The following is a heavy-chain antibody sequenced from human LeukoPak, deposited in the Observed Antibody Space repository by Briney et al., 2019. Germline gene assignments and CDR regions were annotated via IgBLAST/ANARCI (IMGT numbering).Heavy chain of an antibody. Sequence: ASVKVSCKASGYTFTSYAMNWVRQAPGQGLEWMGWINTNTGNPTYAQGFTGRSVFSLDTSVSTAYLQISSLKAEDTAVYYCARDPDYDFWTEVDYWGQGTLVTVSS. CDR1: GYTFTSYA. D-gene: IGHD3/OR15-3a*01. J-gene: IGHJ4*02. CDR3: ARDPDYDFWTEVDY. CDR2: INTNTGNP. V-gene: IGHV7-4-1*02.